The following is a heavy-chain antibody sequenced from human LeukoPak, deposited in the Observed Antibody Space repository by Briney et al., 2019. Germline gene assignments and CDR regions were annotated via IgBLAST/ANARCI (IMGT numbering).Heavy chain of an antibody. CDR2: ISAYNGNT. CDR1: GYTFTSYG. CDR3: ARAIPPPHCTTITCFKPFDY. V-gene: IGHV1-18*01. Sequence: ASVKVSCKASGYTFTSYGISWVRQAPGQGLEWMGWISAYNGNTNYAQKLQGRVTMTTDTSTSTAYMDLSSLRSEDTAVYYCARAIPPPHCTTITCFKPFDYWGQGTLVTVSS. D-gene: IGHD2-2*01. J-gene: IGHJ4*02.